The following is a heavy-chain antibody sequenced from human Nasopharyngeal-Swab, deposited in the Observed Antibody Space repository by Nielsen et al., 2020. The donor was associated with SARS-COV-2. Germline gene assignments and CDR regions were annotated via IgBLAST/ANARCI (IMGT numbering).Heavy chain of an antibody. J-gene: IGHJ4*02. CDR3: ARPYYAAARSAFDY. CDR1: GFTFSYYY. CDR2: ISSSSSYT. Sequence: GESLKISCASSGFTFSYYYMSLIRQPPGKGLEWVSYISSSSSYTNYADSVKGRFTISRDNAKNSLYLQMNSLRAEDTAVYYCARPYYAAARSAFDYWGQGTLVTVSS. V-gene: IGHV3-11*03. D-gene: IGHD6-6*01.